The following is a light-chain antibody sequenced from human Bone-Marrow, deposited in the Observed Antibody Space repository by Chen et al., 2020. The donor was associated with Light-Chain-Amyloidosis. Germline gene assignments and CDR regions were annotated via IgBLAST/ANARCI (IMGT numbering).Light chain of an antibody. CDR3: AKWDSSLTVWR. CDR1: NSNIGINY. CDR2: ENN. Sequence: QSVLTQPPSVSAAPGQKVTISCSGSNSNIGINYVSWYQQLPGTSPKLLIYENNQRPSEIPDRLSGYEAGTSATLGVAGLRTGDEADYYCAKWDSSLTVWRFGGGTKLTVL. V-gene: IGLV1-51*02. J-gene: IGLJ3*02.